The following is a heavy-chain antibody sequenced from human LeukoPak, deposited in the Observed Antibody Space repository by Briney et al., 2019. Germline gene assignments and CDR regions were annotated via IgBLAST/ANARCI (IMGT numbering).Heavy chain of an antibody. V-gene: IGHV3-21*05. CDR2: IRKTSSEI. J-gene: IGHJ4*02. Sequence: PGGSLRLSCAVSGFTFSSYSMNWVRQAPGTGLEWVAYIRKTSSEIYYADSVKGRFTISRDNAKNSLYLQMNSLRAEDTAVYYCARLYYDSSGSFAYWGQGTLVTVSS. CDR1: GFTFSSYS. CDR3: ARLYYDSSGSFAY. D-gene: IGHD3-22*01.